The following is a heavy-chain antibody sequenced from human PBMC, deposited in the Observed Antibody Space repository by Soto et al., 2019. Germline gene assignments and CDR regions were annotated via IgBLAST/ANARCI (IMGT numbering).Heavy chain of an antibody. Sequence: QVQLVESGGGVVQPGRSLRLSCAASGFTFSSYGMHWVRQAPGKGLEWVAVIWYDGSNKYYADSVKGRFTISRDNSKNTLYLQMNSLRAEDTAVYYCARALGDDYGDYWGQGTLVTVSS. CDR2: IWYDGSNK. CDR3: ARALGDDYGDY. V-gene: IGHV3-33*01. CDR1: GFTFSSYG. D-gene: IGHD3-16*01. J-gene: IGHJ4*02.